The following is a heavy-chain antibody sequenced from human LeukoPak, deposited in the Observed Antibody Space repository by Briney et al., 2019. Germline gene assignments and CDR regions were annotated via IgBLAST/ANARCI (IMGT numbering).Heavy chain of an antibody. V-gene: IGHV1-18*01. CDR2: ISAYNCNT. CDR1: GYTFTSYG. D-gene: IGHD1-26*01. J-gene: IGHJ5*02. Sequence: ASVKVFCQASGYTFTSYGISWVRQAPGQGLEWMGWISAYNCNTNYAQKLQGRGTLTTDTSTSTAYMELRSLRSDDTAVYYCATHIVGAKGSSDPWGQGNLVTVSS. CDR3: ATHIVGAKGSSDP.